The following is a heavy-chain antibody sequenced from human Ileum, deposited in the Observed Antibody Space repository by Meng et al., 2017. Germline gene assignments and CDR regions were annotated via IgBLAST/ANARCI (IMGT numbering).Heavy chain of an antibody. J-gene: IGHJ4*02. D-gene: IGHD3-3*01. Sequence: GESLKISCAVSAFTSRSYTMEWVRQAPGKGLEWVALISPDGTSQFYADSVKGRFTISRDNSKNTLFLQMNNPTREDTAVYYCARGRVTWSGYSALGHWGQGALVTVSS. CDR2: ISPDGTSQ. V-gene: IGHV3-30*08. CDR1: AFTSRSYT. CDR3: ARGRVTWSGYSALGH.